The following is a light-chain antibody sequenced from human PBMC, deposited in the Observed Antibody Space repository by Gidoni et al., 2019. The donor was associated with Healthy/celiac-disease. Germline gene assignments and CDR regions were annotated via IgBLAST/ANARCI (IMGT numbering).Light chain of an antibody. CDR3: QQRSNSWT. CDR1: QSVSSY. J-gene: IGKJ1*01. CDR2: DAS. Sequence: TVSCRASQSVSSYLAWYQQKPGQAPRLLIYDASKRATGIPARFSGSGSGTDFTLTISILEPEDFAVYYCQQRSNSWTFGQGTKVEIK. V-gene: IGKV3-11*01.